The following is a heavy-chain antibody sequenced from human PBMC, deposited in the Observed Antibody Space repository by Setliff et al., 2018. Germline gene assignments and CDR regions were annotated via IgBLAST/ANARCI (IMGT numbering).Heavy chain of an antibody. D-gene: IGHD3-3*01. V-gene: IGHV4-34*01. CDR2: INHSGST. Sequence: SETLSLTCTVYGGSFSNYYWSWIRQPPGKGLEWIGEINHSGSTNYNSSLTSRVTISVDTSKNQFSLKLRSVIAADTGVYYCRFWDGNYKNDYWGQGTLVTVSS. CDR1: GGSFSNYY. CDR3: RFWDGNYKNDY. J-gene: IGHJ4*02.